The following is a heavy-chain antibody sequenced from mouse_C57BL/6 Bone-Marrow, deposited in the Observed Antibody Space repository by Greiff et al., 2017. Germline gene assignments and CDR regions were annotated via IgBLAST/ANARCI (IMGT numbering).Heavy chain of an antibody. D-gene: IGHD2-2*01. CDR3: TTHGYYYAMDY. CDR2: IDPENGDT. CDR1: GFNIKDDY. Sequence: EVQLQQSGAELVRPGASVKLSCTASGFNIKDDYMHWVKQRPEQGLEWIGWIDPENGDTEYASKFQGKATITADTYSNTAYLQLSSLTSEDTAVYYCTTHGYYYAMDYWGQGTSVTVSS. J-gene: IGHJ4*01. V-gene: IGHV14-4*01.